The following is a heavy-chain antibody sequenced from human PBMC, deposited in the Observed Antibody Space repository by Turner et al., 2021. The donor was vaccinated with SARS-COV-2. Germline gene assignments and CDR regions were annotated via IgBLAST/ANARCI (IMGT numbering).Heavy chain of an antibody. CDR2: ISYDGINK. CDR1: GFTFSSYA. Sequence: QVQLVESGGGVVQPGRRLRLHCAASGFTFSSYAMHWVRQAPGKGLEWVAVISYDGINKYYADSVKGRFTISRDNSKNTLDLQMNSLRDEDTAVYYCARDYPYCTNGVCYTSYYGMDVWGQGTTVTVSS. V-gene: IGHV3-30*04. J-gene: IGHJ6*02. D-gene: IGHD2-8*01. CDR3: ARDYPYCTNGVCYTSYYGMDV.